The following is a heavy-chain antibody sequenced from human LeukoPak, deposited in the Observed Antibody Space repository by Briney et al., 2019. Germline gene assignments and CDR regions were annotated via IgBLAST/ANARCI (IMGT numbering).Heavy chain of an antibody. V-gene: IGHV4-30-4*01. CDR3: ARGRDSDY. J-gene: IGHJ4*02. Sequence: ARQGLEWIGYIYYSGSTYYNPSLKSRVTISVDTSKNQFSLKLSSVTAADTAVYYCARGRDSDYWGQGTLVTVSS. D-gene: IGHD3-22*01. CDR2: IYYSGST.